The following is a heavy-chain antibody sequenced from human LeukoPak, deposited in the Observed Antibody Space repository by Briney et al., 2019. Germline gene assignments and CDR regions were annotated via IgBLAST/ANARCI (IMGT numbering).Heavy chain of an antibody. Sequence: GGSLRLSCAASGFIFSDYYMSWIRQVPGKGPEWVSYISGSSSYTNYADSVKGRFTISRDNAKNSLYLQMNSLRAEDTAVYYCARHGRDRSGYPPFDYWGQGTLVTVSS. D-gene: IGHD3-22*01. CDR2: ISGSSSYT. V-gene: IGHV3-11*03. J-gene: IGHJ4*02. CDR3: ARHGRDRSGYPPFDY. CDR1: GFIFSDYY.